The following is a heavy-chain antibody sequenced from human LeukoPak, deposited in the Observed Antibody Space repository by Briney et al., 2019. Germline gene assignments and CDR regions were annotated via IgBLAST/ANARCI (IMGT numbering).Heavy chain of an antibody. V-gene: IGHV4-39*01. CDR1: GGSISSSSYY. CDR2: IYYSGST. Sequence: SETLSLTCTVSGGSISSSSYYWGWIRQPPGKGLEWIGSIYYSGSTYYNPSLKSRVTISVDTSKNQFSLKLSSVTAADTAVYYCATYVYGDYTYWGQGTLVTVSS. D-gene: IGHD4-17*01. CDR3: ATYVYGDYTY. J-gene: IGHJ4*02.